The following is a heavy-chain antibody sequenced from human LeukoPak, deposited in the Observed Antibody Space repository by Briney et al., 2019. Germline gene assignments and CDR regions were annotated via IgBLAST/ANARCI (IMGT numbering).Heavy chain of an antibody. CDR3: ARDRIVATIPRLGYFDY. CDR1: GFTFSSYS. V-gene: IGHV3-21*01. J-gene: IGHJ4*02. D-gene: IGHD5-12*01. Sequence: GGSLRLSCAASGFTFSSYSMNWVRQAPGKGLEWVSSISSSSSYIYYADSVKGRFTISRDNAKNSLYLQMKSLRAEDTAVYYCARDRIVATIPRLGYFDYWGQGTLVTVSS. CDR2: ISSSSSYI.